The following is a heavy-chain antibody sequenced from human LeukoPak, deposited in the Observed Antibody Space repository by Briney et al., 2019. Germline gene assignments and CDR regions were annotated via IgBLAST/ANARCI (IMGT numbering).Heavy chain of an antibody. V-gene: IGHV4-34*01. Sequence: PETLSLTCAVYGGSFSGYYWSWIRQPPGKGLEWIGEINHSGSTNYNPSLKSRVTISVDTSKNQFSLKLSSVTAADTAVYYCARGSIAAAGINWFDPWGQGTLVTVSS. D-gene: IGHD6-13*01. CDR2: INHSGST. CDR1: GGSFSGYY. CDR3: ARGSIAAAGINWFDP. J-gene: IGHJ5*02.